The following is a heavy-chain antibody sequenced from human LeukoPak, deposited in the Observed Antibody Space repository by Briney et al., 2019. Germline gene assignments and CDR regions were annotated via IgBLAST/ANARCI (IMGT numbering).Heavy chain of an antibody. D-gene: IGHD2-2*01. Sequence: PGGSLRLSCAASGFTFSTYSMDWVRQAPGKGVEWVAIIPYDGSKKYYADSVKGRFTISRDNSKNTLFLQMNSLRPEDTAVYYCARDLKTAMDYFDYWGQGALVTVSS. CDR3: ARDLKTAMDYFDY. V-gene: IGHV3-30*04. CDR2: IPYDGSKK. J-gene: IGHJ4*02. CDR1: GFTFSTYS.